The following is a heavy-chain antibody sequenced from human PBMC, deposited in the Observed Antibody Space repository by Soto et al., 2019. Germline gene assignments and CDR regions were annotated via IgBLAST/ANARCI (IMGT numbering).Heavy chain of an antibody. CDR1: GGSFSGYY. J-gene: IGHJ1*01. D-gene: IGHD2-2*01. Sequence: SETLSLTCAVYGGSFSGYYWSWIRQPPGKGLEWIGEINHSGSTNYNPSLKSRVTISVDTSKNQFSLKLSSVTAADTAVYYCARGLGYCSSTSCLGRFQHWGQGTLVTVSS. CDR2: INHSGST. CDR3: ARGLGYCSSTSCLGRFQH. V-gene: IGHV4-34*01.